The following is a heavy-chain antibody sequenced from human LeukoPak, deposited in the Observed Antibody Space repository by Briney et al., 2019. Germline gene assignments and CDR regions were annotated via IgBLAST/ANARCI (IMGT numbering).Heavy chain of an antibody. J-gene: IGHJ4*02. CDR3: ARQEPYYYGSGSFDY. CDR2: IYYSGST. Sequence: PSETLSLTCTASGGSISSSSYYWGWIRQPPGKGLEWIGSIYYSGSTYYNPSLKSRVTISVDTSKNQFSLKLSPVTAADTAVYYCARQEPYYYGSGSFDYWGQGTLVTVSS. CDR1: GGSISSSSYY. V-gene: IGHV4-39*01. D-gene: IGHD3-10*01.